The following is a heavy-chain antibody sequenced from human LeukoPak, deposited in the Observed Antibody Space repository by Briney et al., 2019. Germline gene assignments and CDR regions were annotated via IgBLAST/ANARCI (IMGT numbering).Heavy chain of an antibody. J-gene: IGHJ3*02. CDR3: ASAPSGAFDI. CDR1: GGSFSGYY. Sequence: PSETLSLTCAVYGGSFSGYYWSWIRQPPGKGLEWIGSIYYSGSTYYNPSLKSRVTISVGTSKNQFSLKLSSVTAADTALYYCASAPSGAFDIWGQGTMVTVSS. V-gene: IGHV4-34*01. CDR2: IYYSGST.